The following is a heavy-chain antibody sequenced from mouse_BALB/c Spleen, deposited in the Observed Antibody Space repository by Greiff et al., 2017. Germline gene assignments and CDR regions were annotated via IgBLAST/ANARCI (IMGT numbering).Heavy chain of an antibody. CDR3: TRSDYYGSSYWYFDV. D-gene: IGHD1-1*01. V-gene: IGHV1-5*01. CDR1: GYTFTSYW. J-gene: IGHJ1*01. Sequence: VQLQQSGTVLARPGASVKMSCKASGYTFTSYWMHWVKQRPGQGLEWIGAIYPGNSDTSYNQKFKGKAKLTAVTSTSTAYMELSSLTNEDSAVYYCTRSDYYGSSYWYFDVWGAGTAVTVSS. CDR2: IYPGNSDT.